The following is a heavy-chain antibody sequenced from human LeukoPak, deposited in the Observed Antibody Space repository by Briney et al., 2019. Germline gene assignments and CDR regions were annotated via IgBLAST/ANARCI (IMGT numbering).Heavy chain of an antibody. CDR2: INHSGST. D-gene: IGHD5-18*01. J-gene: IGHJ4*02. CDR1: GGSFSGYY. Sequence: PSETLSLTCAVYGGSFSGYYWSWIRQPPGKGLERIGEINHSGSTNYNPSLKSRVTISVDTSKNQFSLKLSSVTAADTAVYYCASVDTAMAFDYWGQGTLVTVSS. CDR3: ASVDTAMAFDY. V-gene: IGHV4-34*01.